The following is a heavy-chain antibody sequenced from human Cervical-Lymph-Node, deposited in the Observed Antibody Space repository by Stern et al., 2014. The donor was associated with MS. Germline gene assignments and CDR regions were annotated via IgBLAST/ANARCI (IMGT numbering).Heavy chain of an antibody. Sequence: EDQLVGSGGGFVQPGGSLRLSCAASGFTFTTYWMSWVRQAPGKGLEWVANIKHDGSEESYVDSVKGRFTFSRDDAKTSLYLQMDSLRAEDTAVYYCARNAYGDLSYWYFDLWGRGTLVTVSS. D-gene: IGHD4-17*01. CDR2: IKHDGSEE. V-gene: IGHV3-7*01. J-gene: IGHJ2*01. CDR3: ARNAYGDLSYWYFDL. CDR1: GFTFTTYW.